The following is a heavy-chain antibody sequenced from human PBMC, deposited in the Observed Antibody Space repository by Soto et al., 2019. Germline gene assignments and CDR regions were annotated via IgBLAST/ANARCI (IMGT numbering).Heavy chain of an antibody. CDR2: ISSNGGST. CDR3: VKDRSFGGSYSFYDAFDI. J-gene: IGHJ3*02. D-gene: IGHD1-26*01. Sequence: PGGSLRLSCSASGFTFSSYAMHWVRQAPGKGLEYVSAISSNGGSTYYADSVKGRFTISRDNSKNTLYLQMSSLRAEDTAVYYRVKDRSFGGSYSFYDAFDIWGQGTMVTVSS. V-gene: IGHV3-64D*06. CDR1: GFTFSSYA.